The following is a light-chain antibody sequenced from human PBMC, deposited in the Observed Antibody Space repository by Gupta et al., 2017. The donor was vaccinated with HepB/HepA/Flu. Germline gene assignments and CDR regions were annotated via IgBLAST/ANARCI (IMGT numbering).Light chain of an antibody. CDR1: SGDVGAYNY. J-gene: IGLJ3*02. CDR3: SSYTRGSTLV. V-gene: IGLV2-14*03. Sequence: QSALTQPASVSGSPGQPITISCTGTSGDVGAYNYVSWYQQHPGKAPKLIIYDVSYRPSGVSNRFSASKSDNTASLTISGLQTEDEADYYCSSYTRGSTLVFGGGTRLTAL. CDR2: DVS.